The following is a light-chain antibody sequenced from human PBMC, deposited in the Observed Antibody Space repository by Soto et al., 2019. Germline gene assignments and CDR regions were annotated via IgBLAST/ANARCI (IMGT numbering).Light chain of an antibody. J-gene: IGKJ5*01. Sequence: EIVLTQSPATLSLSPGERATLSCRASQSVSSYLAWYQQKPGQAPRLLIYDASNRATGIPARFSGSGSETDFPRTISSLEPEDFAVYYCQQRSNWPPITFGQGTRLEIK. CDR3: QQRSNWPPIT. V-gene: IGKV3-11*01. CDR1: QSVSSY. CDR2: DAS.